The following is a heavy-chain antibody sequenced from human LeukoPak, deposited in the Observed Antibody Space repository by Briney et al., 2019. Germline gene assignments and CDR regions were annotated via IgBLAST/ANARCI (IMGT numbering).Heavy chain of an antibody. D-gene: IGHD2-2*03. CDR3: ARPPSRGYSSSFEY. V-gene: IGHV5-51*01. CDR2: IYPDESNI. J-gene: IGHJ4*02. CDR1: GYSFPTYW. Sequence: GESLKISCKGSGYSFPTYWIAWVRQMPGKGLEWLGIIYPDESNIRYSPSFQGQVTISADKSISTAYLQWSSLKASDTAMYYCARPPSRGYSSSFEYWGQGTLVTVSS.